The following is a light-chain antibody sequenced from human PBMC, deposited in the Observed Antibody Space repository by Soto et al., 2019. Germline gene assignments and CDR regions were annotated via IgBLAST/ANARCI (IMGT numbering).Light chain of an antibody. CDR3: CSFAGSNPFPYV. CDR1: ISDVGSHNL. Sequence: QSALTQPASVSGSPGQSITISCTGTISDVGSHNLVSWYQQHPDKAPKLIIYEANERPSGVSSRFSGSKSGNTASLTVSGLQPDDEADYHCCSFAGSNPFPYVFGTGTKVTVL. V-gene: IGLV2-23*02. J-gene: IGLJ1*01. CDR2: EAN.